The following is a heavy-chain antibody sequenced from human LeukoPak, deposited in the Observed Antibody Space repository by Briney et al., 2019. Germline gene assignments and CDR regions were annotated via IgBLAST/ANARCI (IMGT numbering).Heavy chain of an antibody. J-gene: IGHJ4*02. CDR3: AEGLYYYYGSGTYTLEY. CDR2: ISGGATDP. V-gene: IGHV3-23*01. D-gene: IGHD3-10*01. CDR1: GFTFSSYA. Sequence: PGGSLRLSCAASGFTFSSYAMSWVRQAPGKGLEWVSAISGGATDPSYADSVKGRFTISRDNSKKTLYLQMISLRAEDTALYYCAEGLYYYYGSGTYTLEYWGQGTLVTVPS.